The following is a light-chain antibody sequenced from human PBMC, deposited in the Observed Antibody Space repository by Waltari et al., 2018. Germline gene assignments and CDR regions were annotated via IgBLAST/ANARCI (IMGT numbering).Light chain of an antibody. V-gene: IGLV2-14*01. Sequence: QSALTQPASVSGSPGQSITISCTGTSSDVGFYNYVSWYQQHPGNAPKLMIYDVSGRPSGVSNRFSGYKAGNTASLTISGLQAEDEADYYCNSYAGSSSWVFGGGTKLTVL. CDR3: NSYAGSSSWV. CDR2: DVS. J-gene: IGLJ3*02. CDR1: SSDVGFYNY.